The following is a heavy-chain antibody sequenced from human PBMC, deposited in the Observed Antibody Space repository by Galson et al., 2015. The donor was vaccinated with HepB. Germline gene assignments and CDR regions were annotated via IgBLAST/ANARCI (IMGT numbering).Heavy chain of an antibody. D-gene: IGHD2/OR15-2a*01. V-gene: IGHV4-4*02. CDR2: IYHSGST. Sequence: LSLTCAVSGGSISSSNWWSWVRQPPGKGLEWIGEIYHSGSTNYNPSLKSRVTISVDKSKNQFSLKLSSVTAADTAVYYCARVPSPFSDAFDIWGQGTMVTVSS. CDR3: ARVPSPFSDAFDI. J-gene: IGHJ3*02. CDR1: GGSISSSNW.